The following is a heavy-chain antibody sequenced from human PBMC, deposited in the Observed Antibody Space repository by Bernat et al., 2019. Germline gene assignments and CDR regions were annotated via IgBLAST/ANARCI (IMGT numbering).Heavy chain of an antibody. J-gene: IGHJ4*02. CDR3: ARSHSSSWYRFDY. CDR1: GGSISSSNW. Sequence: QVQLQESGPGLVKPSGTLSLTCAVSGGSISSSNWWSWVRQPPGKGVEWIGEIYHSGSTNYNPSLKSRVTISVDTSKNQFSLKLSSVTAADTAVYYCARSHSSSWYRFDYWGQGTLVTVSS. V-gene: IGHV4-4*02. D-gene: IGHD6-13*01. CDR2: IYHSGST.